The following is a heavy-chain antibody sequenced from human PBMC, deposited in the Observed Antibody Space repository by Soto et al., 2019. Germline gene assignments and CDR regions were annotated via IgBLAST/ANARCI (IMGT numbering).Heavy chain of an antibody. CDR1: GSSISTSSYY. CDR3: ARHLGTISTNSWYYCDS. V-gene: IGHV4-39*01. D-gene: IGHD6-13*01. J-gene: IGHJ4*02. Sequence: ETLSLTCSFSGSSISTSSYYWGWIRQPPGKGLEWIGSIYYSGSTYYNPSLKSRVTISGDTSKSQFSLKLSSLSAADTVVYYRARHLGTISTNSWYYCDSWGQGILVTVS. CDR2: IYYSGST.